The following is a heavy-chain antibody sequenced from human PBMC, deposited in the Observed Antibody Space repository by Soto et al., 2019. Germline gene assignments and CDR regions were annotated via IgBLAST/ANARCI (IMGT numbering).Heavy chain of an antibody. Sequence: SETLSLTCSVFGGSISGYYWSWIRQPPGKGLEWIGYIYYSGSTNYNPSLKSRVTISLDTSKNQFSLKLSSVTAAGTAVYYCARARGGYYDYWGQGTLVTSPQ. D-gene: IGHD3-22*01. CDR1: GGSISGYY. CDR2: IYYSGST. CDR3: ARARGGYYDY. V-gene: IGHV4-59*01. J-gene: IGHJ4*02.